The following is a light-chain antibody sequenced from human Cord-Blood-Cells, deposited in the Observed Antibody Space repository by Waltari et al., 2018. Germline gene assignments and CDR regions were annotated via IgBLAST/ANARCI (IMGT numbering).Light chain of an antibody. CDR2: GAL. V-gene: IGKV3-15*01. CDR3: QQYNNWPPLT. CDR1: QSLRSN. Sequence: ELVMTQSPATLSVSPGDRAPLSCRASQSLRSNLAWYQQKPGQAPRLLNYGALTRATGIPARFSGSGSGTEFTLTSSSLQSEDFAGYYCQQYNNWPPLTFGGGTKVEIK. J-gene: IGKJ4*01.